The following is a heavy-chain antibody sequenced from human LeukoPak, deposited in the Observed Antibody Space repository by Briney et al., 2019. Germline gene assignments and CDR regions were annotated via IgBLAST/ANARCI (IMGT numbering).Heavy chain of an antibody. D-gene: IGHD2-2*01. J-gene: IGHJ4*02. CDR3: ARDTKYAFDN. CDR1: GFTFSSYS. V-gene: IGHV3-48*01. Sequence: GGSLRLSCAASGFTFSSYSMNWVRQAPGKGLEWISYIGISSGNTKYADSVKGRFTISGDKAKDSVYLQMNSLRVEDTAVYYCARDTKYAFDNWGQGTLVTVSS. CDR2: IGISSGNT.